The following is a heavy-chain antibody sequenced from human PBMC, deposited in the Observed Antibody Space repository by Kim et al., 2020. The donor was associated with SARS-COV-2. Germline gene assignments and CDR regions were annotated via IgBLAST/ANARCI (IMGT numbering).Heavy chain of an antibody. V-gene: IGHV5-51*01. D-gene: IGHD5-12*01. J-gene: IGHJ3*02. CDR3: ASPKGVALDAFDI. Sequence: YRPSFQGQVTISADKSLSTAYLQWSSLKASDTAMYYCASPKGVALDAFDIWGQGTMVTVSS.